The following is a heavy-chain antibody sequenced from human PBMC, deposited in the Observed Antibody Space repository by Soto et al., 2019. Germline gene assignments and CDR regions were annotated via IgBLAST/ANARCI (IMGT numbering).Heavy chain of an antibody. CDR3: ARGDGLWYFDL. J-gene: IGHJ2*01. CDR2: ISVYNGNT. V-gene: IGHV1-18*01. Sequence: QVQLVQSGAEVKSPGASVKVSCKASGYTFTSYGISWVRQAPGQGLEWMGWISVYNGNTSYAQNLQGRVTMTADTSTSTAYMDLRSLRSDDTAMYYCARGDGLWYFDLWGRGTLVTVSS. CDR1: GYTFTSYG.